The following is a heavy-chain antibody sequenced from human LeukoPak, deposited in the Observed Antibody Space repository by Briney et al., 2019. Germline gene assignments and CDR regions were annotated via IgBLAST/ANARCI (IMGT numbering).Heavy chain of an antibody. J-gene: IGHJ3*02. V-gene: IGHV3-9*01. CDR2: ISWNSGSI. Sequence: PGGSLRLSCAASGFTFDDYAMHWVRQAPGKGLEWVSGISWNSGSIGYADSVKGRFTISRDNAKNSLYLQMNSLRAEDTALYYCAKDLLPKLLWFGEGAFDIWGQGTMVTVSS. CDR3: AKDLLPKLLWFGEGAFDI. D-gene: IGHD3-10*01. CDR1: GFTFDDYA.